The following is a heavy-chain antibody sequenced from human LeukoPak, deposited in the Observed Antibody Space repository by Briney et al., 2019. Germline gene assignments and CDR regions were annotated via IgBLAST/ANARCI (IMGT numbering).Heavy chain of an antibody. D-gene: IGHD3-10*01. CDR2: MYYSGST. J-gene: IGHJ5*02. CDR3: ARHGGSGSYYNWFDP. V-gene: IGHV4-59*08. Sequence: SETLSLTCAVYGGSFSGDYWSWIRQPPGKGLEWIGYMYYSGSTNYNPSLKSRITISVDRSKNQFSLKLSSVTAADTAVYYCARHGGSGSYYNWFDPWGQGTLVTVSS. CDR1: GGSFSGDY.